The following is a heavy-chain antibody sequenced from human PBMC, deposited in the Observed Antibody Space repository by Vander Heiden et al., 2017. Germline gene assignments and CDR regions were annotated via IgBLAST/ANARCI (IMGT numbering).Heavy chain of an antibody. V-gene: IGHV3-9*01. D-gene: IGHD6-19*01. CDR3: AKGYSSGWSYFDY. CDR2: ISWNSGSI. J-gene: IGHJ4*02. CDR1: GLTFDDYA. Sequence: EVQLVESGGGLVQPGRSLRLSCAASGLTFDDYAMHWVRQAPGKGLEWVSGISWNSGSIGYADSVKGRFTISRDNAKNSLYLQMNSLRAEDTALYYCAKGYSSGWSYFDYWGQGTLVTVSS.